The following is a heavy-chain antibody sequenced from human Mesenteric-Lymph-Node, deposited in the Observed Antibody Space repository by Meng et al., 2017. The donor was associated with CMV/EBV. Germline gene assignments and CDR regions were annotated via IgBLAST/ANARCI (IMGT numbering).Heavy chain of an antibody. V-gene: IGHV3-21*01. CDR1: GFTFSSYA. Sequence: GESLKISCAASGFTFSSYAMSWVRQAPGKGLEWVSSISSSSNYIYYADSVKGRFTISRDNAKNSLYLQMNSLRAEDTAVYYCARGVRGYQLLYSFDYWGQGTLVTVSS. CDR3: ARGVRGYQLLYSFDY. D-gene: IGHD2-2*02. J-gene: IGHJ4*02. CDR2: ISSSSNYI.